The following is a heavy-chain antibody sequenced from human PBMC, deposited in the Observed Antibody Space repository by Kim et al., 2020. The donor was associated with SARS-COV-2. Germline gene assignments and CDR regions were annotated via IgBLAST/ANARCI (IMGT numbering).Heavy chain of an antibody. CDR3: ARAYYDILTGRSRTAFDI. CDR1: GFTFSSYW. J-gene: IGHJ3*02. V-gene: IGHV3-74*01. D-gene: IGHD3-9*01. Sequence: GGSLRLSCAASGFTFSSYWMHWVRQAPGKGLVWVSLINSDGSSTTCADSVKGRFTISRDNAKNTLYLQMNSLRAEDTAVYYCARAYYDILTGRSRTAFDIWGQGTMVTVSS. CDR2: INSDGSST.